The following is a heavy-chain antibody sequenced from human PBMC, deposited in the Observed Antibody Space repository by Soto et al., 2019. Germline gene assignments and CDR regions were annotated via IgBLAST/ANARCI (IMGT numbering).Heavy chain of an antibody. CDR1: GFTFSSYG. Sequence: QVQLVESGGGVVQPGRSLRLSCAASGFTFSSYGMHWVRQAPGKGLEWVAVISYDGSNKYYADSVKGRFTISRDNSKNTLYLQMNSLRAEDTVVYYCAKGRERYSSGWYPTFDYWGQGTLVTVSS. CDR2: ISYDGSNK. J-gene: IGHJ4*02. CDR3: AKGRERYSSGWYPTFDY. D-gene: IGHD6-19*01. V-gene: IGHV3-30*18.